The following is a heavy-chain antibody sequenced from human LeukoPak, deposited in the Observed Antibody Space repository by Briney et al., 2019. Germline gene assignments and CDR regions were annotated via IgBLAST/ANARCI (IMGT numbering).Heavy chain of an antibody. V-gene: IGHV3-7*01. CDR1: GFTLSSYW. CDR2: IKQDGSEK. Sequence: HPGGSLRLSCAASGFTLSSYWMNWVRQAPGKGLEWVANIKQDGSEKYYVDSVKGRFTISRDNAKNSLYLQMNSLRAEDTAVYYCECDYWGQGTLVTVSS. J-gene: IGHJ4*02. CDR3: ECDY.